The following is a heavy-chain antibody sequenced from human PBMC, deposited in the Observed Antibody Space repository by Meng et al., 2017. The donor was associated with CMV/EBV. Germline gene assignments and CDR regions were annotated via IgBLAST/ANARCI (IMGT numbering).Heavy chain of an antibody. Sequence: GESLKPSCPASGFTFDDYAMHWVRQAPGKGLGWVSGISWDSGSIGYADSVKGRFTISRDNAKNSLYPQMHSLRAENTALYYCAKGIAAAFPNWFDHWGQGTLVTVSS. J-gene: IGHJ5*02. V-gene: IGHV3-9*01. D-gene: IGHD6-13*01. CDR1: GFTFDDYA. CDR3: AKGIAAAFPNWFDH. CDR2: ISWDSGSI.